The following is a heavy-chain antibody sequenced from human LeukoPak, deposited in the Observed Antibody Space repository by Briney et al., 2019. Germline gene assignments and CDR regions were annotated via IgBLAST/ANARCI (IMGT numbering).Heavy chain of an antibody. CDR2: MNPNSGNT. V-gene: IGHV1-8*02. CDR3: ARARSDGYWFDP. D-gene: IGHD4-17*01. Sequence: ASVKVSCKASGYTFTGYYMHWVRQAPGQGLEWMGWMNPNSGNTGYAQKFQGRVTMTRNTSISTAYMELSSLRSEDTAVYYCARARSDGYWFDPWGQGTLVTVSS. J-gene: IGHJ5*02. CDR1: GYTFTGYY.